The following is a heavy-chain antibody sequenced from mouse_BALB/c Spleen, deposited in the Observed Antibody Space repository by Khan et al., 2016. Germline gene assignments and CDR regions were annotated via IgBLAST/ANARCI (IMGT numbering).Heavy chain of an antibody. CDR1: GYAFSSYW. CDR2: IYHGDGDT. J-gene: IGHJ2*01. V-gene: IGHV1-80*01. CDR3: SYSGNFDY. Sequence: QVQLKQSGAELVRPGSSVKISCKASGYAFSSYWMNWVKQRPGQGLEWIGQIYHGDGDTKYNGKFKGKVTLTADKSSSTASMQRIILTSEASAFSFLSYSGNFDYWCQGTTLTFSS. D-gene: IGHD1-1*02.